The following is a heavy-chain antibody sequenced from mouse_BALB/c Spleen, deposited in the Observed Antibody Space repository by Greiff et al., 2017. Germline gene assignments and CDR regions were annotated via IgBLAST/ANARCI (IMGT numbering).Heavy chain of an antibody. CDR3: ARVEIYYDLAY. J-gene: IGHJ3*01. Sequence: EVKLVESGGGLVKPGGSLKLSCAASGFTFSAYYMYWVRQTPEKRLEWVATISDGGSYTYYPDSVKGRFTISRDNAKNNLYLQMSSLKSEDTAMYYCARVEIYYDLAYWGQGTLVTVSA. D-gene: IGHD2-4*01. V-gene: IGHV5-4*02. CDR2: ISDGGSYT. CDR1: GFTFSAYY.